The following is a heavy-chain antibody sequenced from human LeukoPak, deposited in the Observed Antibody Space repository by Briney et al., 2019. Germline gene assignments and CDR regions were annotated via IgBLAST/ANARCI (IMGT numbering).Heavy chain of an antibody. Sequence: GGSLRLSCAASGFTLNDYYMIWIRQAPGKGLEWVSYISSSSSCTNYADSVKGRFTISKDNAKNSLFLQMDSLRPEDTAVYYCARVYSTAWFDYWGQGTLVSVSS. CDR1: GFTLNDYY. J-gene: IGHJ4*02. D-gene: IGHD6-13*01. CDR3: ARVYSTAWFDY. CDR2: ISSSSSCT. V-gene: IGHV3-11*05.